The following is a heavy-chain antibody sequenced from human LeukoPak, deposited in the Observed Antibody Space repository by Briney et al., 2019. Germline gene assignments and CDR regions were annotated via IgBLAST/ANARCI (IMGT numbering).Heavy chain of an antibody. Sequence: ASVKVSCKASGYTFTSYVMHWVRQAPGPRLEWMGWINAGNGNTKYSQKFQGRVTITRDTSASTAYMELSSLRSEDTAVYYCARDPPPIDWPMDVRGQGTTVTVSS. V-gene: IGHV1-3*01. CDR2: INAGNGNT. J-gene: IGHJ6*02. CDR3: ARDPPPIDWPMDV. CDR1: GYTFTSYV. D-gene: IGHD2-21*01.